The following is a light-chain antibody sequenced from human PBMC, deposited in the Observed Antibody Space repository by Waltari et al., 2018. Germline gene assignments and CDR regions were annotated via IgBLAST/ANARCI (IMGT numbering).Light chain of an antibody. J-gene: IGLJ2*01. CDR1: NIGSKK. Sequence: SYELTQPLSVSVALGQTARMTCGGNNIGSKKVHWYQQKPGQAPVLVLYRDSNRPSGIPERFSGSNSGNTATLTISRAQAGDEADFYCQVWDSNTAVFGGGTKLTVL. CDR2: RDS. V-gene: IGLV3-9*01. CDR3: QVWDSNTAV.